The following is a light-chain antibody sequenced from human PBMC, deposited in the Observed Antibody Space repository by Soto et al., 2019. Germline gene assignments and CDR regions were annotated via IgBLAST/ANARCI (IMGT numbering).Light chain of an antibody. CDR2: EVS. Sequence: QSVLTQPASVSGSPGQSITISCTGTRSDVSGYQYVSWYQQHPGKAPKLMIYEVSNRPSGVSNRFSGSKSGNTASLTISGLQAEDEADYYCSSYTSSTTPYVVFGGGTKLTVL. CDR3: SSYTSSTTPYVV. J-gene: IGLJ2*01. V-gene: IGLV2-14*01. CDR1: RSDVSGYQY.